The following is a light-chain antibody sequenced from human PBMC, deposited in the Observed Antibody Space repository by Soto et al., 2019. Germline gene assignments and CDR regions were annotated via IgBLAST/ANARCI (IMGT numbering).Light chain of an antibody. J-gene: IGLJ2*01. CDR1: SSDVGGYNY. V-gene: IGLV2-8*01. CDR3: SSYAGSNNVV. CDR2: EVS. Sequence: QSALNQPPSASGSPGQSVTISCTGTSSDVGGYNYVSWYQQHPGKAPKLMIYEVSKRPSGVPDRFSGSKSGNTASLTVSGLQAEDEADYYCSSYAGSNNVVFGGGTKLTVL.